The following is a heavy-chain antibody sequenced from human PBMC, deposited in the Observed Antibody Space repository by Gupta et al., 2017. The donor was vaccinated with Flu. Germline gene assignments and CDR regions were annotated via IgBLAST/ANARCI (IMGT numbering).Heavy chain of an antibody. D-gene: IGHD2-15*01. Sequence: QAQLVQSGTEVKQPGASVKVSCKASGYTFTTYYMHWVRQAPGQGLEWMGVINPSGGVARYAQKFRGRVTMTRDTSTSTVYMEVNSLRSEDTAVYYCARGDCRAGSCYSDSWLDPWGQGTLVTVSS. CDR3: ARGDCRAGSCYSDSWLDP. V-gene: IGHV1-46*01. CDR1: GYTFTTYY. CDR2: INPSGGVA. J-gene: IGHJ5*02.